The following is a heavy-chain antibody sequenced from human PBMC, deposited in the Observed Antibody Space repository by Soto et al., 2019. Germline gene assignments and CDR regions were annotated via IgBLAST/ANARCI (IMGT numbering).Heavy chain of an antibody. CDR2: TSATGGST. D-gene: IGHD1-26*01. Sequence: GRCRRPSWADSGFTFSTYPMTWIRQAPGKGLEWDSTTSATGGSTYYADTAEGRSTPPTDNPKNMLYRRRNGLRLEETALYYYGNCRFAGSNQACAFELWGQGTMVTVSS. J-gene: IGHJ3*01. CDR1: GFTFSTYP. V-gene: IGHV3-23*01. CDR3: GNCRFAGSNQACAFEL.